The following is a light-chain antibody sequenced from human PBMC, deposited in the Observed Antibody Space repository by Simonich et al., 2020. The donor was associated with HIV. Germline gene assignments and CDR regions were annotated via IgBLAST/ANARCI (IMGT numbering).Light chain of an antibody. J-gene: IGKJ1*01. V-gene: IGKV3-20*01. CDR2: DAS. Sequence: EIVLTQSPGTLSLSPGERATLSCRASQSVSSSYLAWYQQNPGLAPRLLIYDASRRATGIPDRFSGSGSGTDFTLTISRLEPEDFVVYYCQQYGISPWTFGQGTKVEIK. CDR1: QSVSSSY. CDR3: QQYGISPWT.